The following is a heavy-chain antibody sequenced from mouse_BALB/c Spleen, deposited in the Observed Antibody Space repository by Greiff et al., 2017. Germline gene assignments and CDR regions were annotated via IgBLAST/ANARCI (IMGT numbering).Heavy chain of an antibody. D-gene: IGHD2-14*01. CDR3: ARGGYDDGY. V-gene: IGHV1-7*01. J-gene: IGHJ2*01. Sequence: QVQLQQSGAELAKPGASVKMSCKASGYTFTSYWMHWVKQRPGQGLEWIGYINPSTGYTEYNQKFKDKATLTADKSSSTAYMQLSSLTSEDSAVYYCARGGYDDGYWGQGTTLTVSS. CDR1: GYTFTSYW. CDR2: INPSTGYT.